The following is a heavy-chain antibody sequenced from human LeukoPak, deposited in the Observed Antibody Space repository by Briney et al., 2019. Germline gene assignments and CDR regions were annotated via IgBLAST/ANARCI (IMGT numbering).Heavy chain of an antibody. CDR1: GGTFSSYA. CDR2: IIPIFGTA. CDR3: FFAYDSSGYSPYYFDY. D-gene: IGHD3-22*01. Sequence: GASVKVSCKASGGTFSSYAISWVRQAPGQGLEWMGGIIPIFGTANYAQKFQGRVTITADESTSTAYMELSSLRSEDTAVYYCFFAYDSSGYSPYYFDYWGQGTLVTVSS. V-gene: IGHV1-69*13. J-gene: IGHJ4*02.